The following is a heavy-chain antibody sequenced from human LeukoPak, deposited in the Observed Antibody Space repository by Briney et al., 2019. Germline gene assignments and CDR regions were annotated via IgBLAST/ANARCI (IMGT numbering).Heavy chain of an antibody. CDR2: IGPSGSST. CDR1: GFTFSSYG. CDR3: AKDRSYASFED. V-gene: IGHV3-23*01. Sequence: PGRSLRLSCAASGFTFSSYGMNWVRQAPGKGLEWVSGIGPSGSSTYYADSVKGRFTISRDNSKNTMYVQMNSLRAEDTAVYYCAKDRSYASFEDWGQGTLVTVSS. D-gene: IGHD2-2*01. J-gene: IGHJ4*02.